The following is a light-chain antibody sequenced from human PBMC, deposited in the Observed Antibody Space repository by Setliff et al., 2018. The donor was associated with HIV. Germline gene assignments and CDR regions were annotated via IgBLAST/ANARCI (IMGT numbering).Light chain of an antibody. V-gene: IGLV2-14*03. Sequence: SALAQPASVSGSPGQSITISCNGTSSDIGGYKYVSWYQQHPGKAPKLMIYDVSNRPSGVSNRFSGSKSGNTASLTISGLQAEDEAYYYCSSYAGSSTLAFGGGTKVTVL. CDR3: SSYAGSSTLA. CDR2: DVS. J-gene: IGLJ2*01. CDR1: SSDIGGYKY.